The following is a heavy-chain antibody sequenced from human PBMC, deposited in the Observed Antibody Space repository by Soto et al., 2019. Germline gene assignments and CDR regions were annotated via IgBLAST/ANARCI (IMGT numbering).Heavy chain of an antibody. D-gene: IGHD3-10*01. V-gene: IGHV3-9*01. Sequence: GGSLRLSCAASGFTFCSYAMSWVRQAPGKGLEWVSGISCSGGSIGYADSVKGRLTISRDNAKNSLYLQMNSLRAEDTALYYCAKDMSRMVWFGELFDYWGQGTLVTVSS. J-gene: IGHJ4*02. CDR2: ISCSGGSI. CDR1: GFTFCSYA. CDR3: AKDMSRMVWFGELFDY.